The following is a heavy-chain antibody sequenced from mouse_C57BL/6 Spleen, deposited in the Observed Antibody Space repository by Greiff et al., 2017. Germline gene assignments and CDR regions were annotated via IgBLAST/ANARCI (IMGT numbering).Heavy chain of an antibody. CDR2: IDPATGGT. CDR1: GYTFTDYE. J-gene: IGHJ3*01. V-gene: IGHV1-15*01. CDR3: TKGFPFAY. Sequence: QVQLPQSGAELVRPGASVTLSCKASGYTFTDYEMHWVKQTPVHGLEWIGAIDPATGGTAYNQKFKGKAILTADKSSCTAYMELRSLTSEDSAVYYCTKGFPFAYWGQGTLVTVSA.